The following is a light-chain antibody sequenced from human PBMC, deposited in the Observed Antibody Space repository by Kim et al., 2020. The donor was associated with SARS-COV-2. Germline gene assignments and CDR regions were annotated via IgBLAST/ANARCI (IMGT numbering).Light chain of an antibody. CDR3: QQYDNLPYT. J-gene: IGKJ2*01. CDR1: QDISNY. CDR2: DAS. Sequence: DIQMTQPPSSLSASVGDRVTITCQASQDISNYLNWYQQKPGKAPKLLIYDASNLETGVPSRFSGSGSGTDFTFTISSLQPEDIATYYCQQYDNLPYTFGQGTKLEI. V-gene: IGKV1-33*01.